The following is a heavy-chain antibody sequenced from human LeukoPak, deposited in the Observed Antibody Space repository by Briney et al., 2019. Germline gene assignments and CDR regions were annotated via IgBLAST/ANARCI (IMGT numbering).Heavy chain of an antibody. CDR2: IHYSGST. D-gene: IGHD3-16*01. J-gene: IGHJ6*03. CDR3: ARTLGVYYYYYMDV. Sequence: SETLSLTCTVSGGSISSGSHYWSWIRQPPGKGLEWIGYIHYSGSTNYNPSLKSRVTISLDTSKNQFSLKLSSVTAADTAVYYCARTLGVYYYYYMDVWGKGTTVTVSS. V-gene: IGHV4-61*01. CDR1: GGSISSGSHY.